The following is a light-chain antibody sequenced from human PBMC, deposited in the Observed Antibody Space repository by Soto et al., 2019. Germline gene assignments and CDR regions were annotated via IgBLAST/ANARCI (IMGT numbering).Light chain of an antibody. CDR1: QGISTY. Sequence: DIQLTQSPSSLSASVGDRVTITCRASQGISTYLAWYQQKPGEAPKLLIYAASTLQSGVPARFSGSGSGTDFTHTISSLQPEDFATYYCQQRNSYPLTFGGGTKVEIK. V-gene: IGKV1-9*01. J-gene: IGKJ4*01. CDR3: QQRNSYPLT. CDR2: AAS.